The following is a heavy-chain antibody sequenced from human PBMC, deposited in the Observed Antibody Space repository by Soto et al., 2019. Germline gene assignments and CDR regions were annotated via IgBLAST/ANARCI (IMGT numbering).Heavy chain of an antibody. D-gene: IGHD3-10*01. J-gene: IGHJ5*02. V-gene: IGHV2-5*01. CDR1: GFSLSTSGVG. Sequence: SGPTLVNPTQTLTLTCTFSGFSLSTSGVGVGWIRQPPGKALEWLALIYWNDDKRYSPSLKSRLTITKDTSKNQVVLTMTNMDPGDTATYYCAPRRSGIYPNWFAPWAQGTLVTVPS. CDR3: APRRSGIYPNWFAP. CDR2: IYWNDDK.